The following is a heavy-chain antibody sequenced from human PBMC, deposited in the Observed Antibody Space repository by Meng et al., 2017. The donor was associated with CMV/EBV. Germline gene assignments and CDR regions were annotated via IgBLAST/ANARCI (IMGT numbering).Heavy chain of an antibody. V-gene: IGHV1-2*02. CDR1: GDTFTDYY. CDR3: TRDAHLTTVTPNWFDP. D-gene: IGHD4-17*01. J-gene: IGHJ5*02. Sequence: QVQLVQAGADLRKPGASVKFSCKASGDTFTDYYMHWVRQAPGQGLEWMGCINPNSGDTNYAQKFQGRVTMTRDTSISTAYMELSRLRSDDTAVYYCTRDAHLTTVTPNWFDPWGQGTLVTVSS. CDR2: INPNSGDT.